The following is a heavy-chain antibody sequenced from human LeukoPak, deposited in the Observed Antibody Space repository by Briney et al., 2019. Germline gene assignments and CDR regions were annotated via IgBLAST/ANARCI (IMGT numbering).Heavy chain of an antibody. J-gene: IGHJ4*02. Sequence: SETLSLTCAVYGGSFSGYYWSWIRQPPGKGLEWIGEINHSGSTNYNPSLKSRVTISVDTSKNQFSLKLSSVTAADTAVYYCAGTYYDILTGYRPFDYWGQGTLVTVSS. V-gene: IGHV4-34*01. CDR3: AGTYYDILTGYRPFDY. CDR1: GGSFSGYY. CDR2: INHSGST. D-gene: IGHD3-9*01.